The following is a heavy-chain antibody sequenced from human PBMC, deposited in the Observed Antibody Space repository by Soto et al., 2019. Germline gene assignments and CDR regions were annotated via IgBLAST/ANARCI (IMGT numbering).Heavy chain of an antibody. CDR1: GYTFTSYG. CDR3: ARAGHYYDSSGYYPLDAFDI. J-gene: IGHJ3*02. D-gene: IGHD3-22*01. Sequence: ASVKVSFKASGYTFTSYGISWVRQAPGQGLAWMGWISAYNGNTNYAQKLQGRVTMTTDTSTSTAYMELRSLRSDDTAVYYCARAGHYYDSSGYYPLDAFDIWGQGTMVTVSS. V-gene: IGHV1-18*04. CDR2: ISAYNGNT.